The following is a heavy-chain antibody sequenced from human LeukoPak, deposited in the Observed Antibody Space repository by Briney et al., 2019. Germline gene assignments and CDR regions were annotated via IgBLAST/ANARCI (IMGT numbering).Heavy chain of an antibody. CDR1: GGTFSSYA. CDR2: IIPILGIA. CDR3: AGFHTSGARSSWPRGPLDY. D-gene: IGHD6-13*01. J-gene: IGHJ4*02. Sequence: SVKVSCKASGGTFSSYAISWVRQAPGQGLEWMGRIIPILGIANYAQKFQGRVTITADKSTSTAYMELSSLRSEDTAVYYCAGFHTSGARSSWPRGPLDYWGQGTLVTVSS. V-gene: IGHV1-69*04.